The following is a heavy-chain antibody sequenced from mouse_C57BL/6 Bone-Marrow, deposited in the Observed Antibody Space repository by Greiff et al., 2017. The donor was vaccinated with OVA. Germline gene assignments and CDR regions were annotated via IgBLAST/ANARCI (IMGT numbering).Heavy chain of an antibody. D-gene: IGHD2-3*01. V-gene: IGHV5-6*01. CDR1: GFTFSSYG. J-gene: IGHJ3*01. CDR3: ARAGDGYYEIAY. CDR2: ISSGGSYT. Sequence: EVQVVESGGDLVKPGGSLKLSCAASGFTFSSYGMSWVRQTPDKRLEWVATISSGGSYTYYPDSVKGRFTISRDNAKNTLYLQMSSLKSEDTAMYYCARAGDGYYEIAYWGQGTLVTVSA.